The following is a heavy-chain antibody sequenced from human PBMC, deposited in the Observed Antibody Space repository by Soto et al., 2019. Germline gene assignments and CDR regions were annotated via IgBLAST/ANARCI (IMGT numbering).Heavy chain of an antibody. CDR1: GFTFGYYA. CDR3: TRVEYYYGSGTKNPLYGMDV. CDR2: IRSKAYGGTT. Sequence: GGSLRLSCTASGFTFGYYAMSWVRQAPGKGLEWVGFIRSKAYGGTTEYAASAKGRFTISRDDSKSIAYLQMNSLKTEDTAVYYCTRVEYYYGSGTKNPLYGMDVWGQGTTVTVSS. J-gene: IGHJ6*02. D-gene: IGHD3-10*01. V-gene: IGHV3-49*04.